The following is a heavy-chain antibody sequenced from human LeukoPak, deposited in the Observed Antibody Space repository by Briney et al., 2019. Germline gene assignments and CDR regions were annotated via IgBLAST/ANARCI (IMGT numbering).Heavy chain of an antibody. J-gene: IGHJ5*02. D-gene: IGHD6-13*01. CDR1: GGSISSSSYY. Sequence: SETLSLTCTVSGGSISSSSYYWGWIRQPPGKGLEWIGSVYYSGSTYYNPSLKSRVTISVDTSKNQFSLKLSSVTAADTAVYYCAGSDSSWDDNWFDPWGQGTLVTVSS. V-gene: IGHV4-39*07. CDR3: AGSDSSWDDNWFDP. CDR2: VYYSGST.